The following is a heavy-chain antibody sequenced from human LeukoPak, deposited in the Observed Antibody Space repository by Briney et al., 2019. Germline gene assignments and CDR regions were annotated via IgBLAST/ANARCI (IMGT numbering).Heavy chain of an antibody. J-gene: IGHJ6*03. CDR2: INHSGST. CDR1: GGSFSGYY. V-gene: IGHV4-34*01. CDR3: ARAGYYDSSGYYFYYYYYMDV. Sequence: PSETLSLTCAVYGGSFSGYYWSWIRQPPGKGLEWIGEINHSGSTNYNPSLKSRVTISVDTSKNQFSLKLSPVTAADTAVYYCARAGYYDSSGYYFYYYYYMDVWGKGITVTVSS. D-gene: IGHD3-22*01.